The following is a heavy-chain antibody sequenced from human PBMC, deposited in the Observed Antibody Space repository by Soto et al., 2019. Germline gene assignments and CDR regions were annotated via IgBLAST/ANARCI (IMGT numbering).Heavy chain of an antibody. CDR2: IYWNDDK. CDR3: AHTTSSSWPYYYYYYGMDV. CDR1: GFSLSTSGVG. D-gene: IGHD6-13*01. Sequence: QITLKESGPTLVKPTQTLTLTCTFSGFSLSTSGVGVGWIRQPPGKALEWLALIYWNDDKRYSPSLKSRLTITKDTSKNQVVLTMTNMDPVDTATYYCAHTTSSSWPYYYYYYGMDVWGQGTTVTVSS. J-gene: IGHJ6*02. V-gene: IGHV2-5*01.